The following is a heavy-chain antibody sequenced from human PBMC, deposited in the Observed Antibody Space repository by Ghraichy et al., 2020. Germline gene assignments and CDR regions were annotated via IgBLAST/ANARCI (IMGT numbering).Heavy chain of an antibody. Sequence: ASVKVSCTASGFMFSSYGLSWVRQPPGQGLEWMGWISANNGHTNYAEKFQHRVTMTTDMSTSTAYMELRSLRSDDTAVYYCARPIAVSGHFFDFWGQGTLVAVSS. V-gene: IGHV1-18*01. CDR1: GFMFSSYG. CDR2: ISANNGHT. CDR3: ARPIAVSGHFFDF. J-gene: IGHJ4*02. D-gene: IGHD6-19*01.